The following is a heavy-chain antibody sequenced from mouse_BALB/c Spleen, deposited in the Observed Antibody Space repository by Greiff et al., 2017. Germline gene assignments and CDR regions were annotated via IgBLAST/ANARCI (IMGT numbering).Heavy chain of an antibody. CDR1: GFNIKDTY. CDR2: IDPANGNT. D-gene: IGHD2-1*01. CDR3: ARRGGNYLYAMDY. V-gene: IGHV14-3*02. Sequence: EVQLQQSGAELVKPGASVKLSCTASGFNIKDTYMHWVKQRPEQGLEWIGRIDPANGNTKYDPKFQGKATITADTSSTTAYLQLSSLTSVDTAVYDCARRGGNYLYAMDYWGQGTSVTVSA. J-gene: IGHJ4*01.